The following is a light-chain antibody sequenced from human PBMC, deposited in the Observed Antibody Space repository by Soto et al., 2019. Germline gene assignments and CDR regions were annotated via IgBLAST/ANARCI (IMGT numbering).Light chain of an antibody. CDR1: SSNIGNNY. CDR3: GTWDTSLSAGV. J-gene: IGLJ3*02. Sequence: QSVLTQPPSVSAAPGQKVTISCSGSSSNIGNNYVSWYQHLPGTAPKLLIYDNSKRPSGIPDRFSGSKSGTSATLGITGLQTGDEADYYCGTWDTSLSAGVFGGGTKLNVL. CDR2: DNS. V-gene: IGLV1-51*01.